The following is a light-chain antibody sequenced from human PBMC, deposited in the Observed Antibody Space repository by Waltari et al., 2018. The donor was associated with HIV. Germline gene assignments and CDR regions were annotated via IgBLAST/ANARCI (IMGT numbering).Light chain of an antibody. V-gene: IGLV1-36*01. CDR2: YDD. J-gene: IGLJ2*01. CDR3: AAAWDDSLNGPV. Sequence: QSVLTQPPSVSEAPRQRVTISCSGSSSNIGNNAVNWYQQPPGMAPKPLIYYDDLLPSGVSDRFSGSKSGTSASLAISGLQSEDEADYYCAAAWDDSLNGPVFGGGTKLTVL. CDR1: SSNIGNNA.